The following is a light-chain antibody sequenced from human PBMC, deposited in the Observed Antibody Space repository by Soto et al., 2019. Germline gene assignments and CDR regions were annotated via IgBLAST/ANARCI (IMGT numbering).Light chain of an antibody. V-gene: IGLV2-8*01. CDR2: EVS. CDR3: SSYAGSNKFVV. J-gene: IGLJ2*01. CDR1: SSDVGGYNY. Sequence: QSVLTQPPSASGSPGQSVPISCTGTSSDVGGYNYVSWYQQHPGKAPKLMIYEVSKRPSGVPDRFSGSKSGNTASLTVYGLQAEDEADYYCSSYAGSNKFVVFGGGTQLTVL.